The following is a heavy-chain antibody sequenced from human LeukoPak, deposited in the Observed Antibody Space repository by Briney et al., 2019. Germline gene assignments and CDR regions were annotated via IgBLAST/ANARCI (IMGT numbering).Heavy chain of an antibody. Sequence: PGGSLRLSCAASGFTFSSYSMNWVRQAPGKGLEWVSSISSSSSYIYYADSVKGRFTISRDNAKNSLYLQMNSLRAEDTAVYYCAREGVVPAAIWGRFDYYYGMDVWGQGTTVTVSS. CDR1: GFTFSSYS. V-gene: IGHV3-21*04. CDR2: ISSSSSYI. J-gene: IGHJ6*02. D-gene: IGHD2-2*01. CDR3: AREGVVPAAIWGRFDYYYGMDV.